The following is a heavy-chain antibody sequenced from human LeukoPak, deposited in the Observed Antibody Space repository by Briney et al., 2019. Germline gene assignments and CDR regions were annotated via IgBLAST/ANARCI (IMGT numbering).Heavy chain of an antibody. CDR2: IDQDGREK. CDR3: ARWGPHFSESTCDSDFYGMDV. Sequence: GGSLRVSCVSSGFTFNHYWMSWVRQAPGKGLEWVANIDQDGREKYYMDSLKGRFTVSRDNAKNSLHLQMNSLRPEDTAIYYCARWGPHFSESTCDSDFYGMDVWGQGTTVTVSS. J-gene: IGHJ6*02. CDR1: GFTFNHYW. D-gene: IGHD2-15*01. V-gene: IGHV3-7*04.